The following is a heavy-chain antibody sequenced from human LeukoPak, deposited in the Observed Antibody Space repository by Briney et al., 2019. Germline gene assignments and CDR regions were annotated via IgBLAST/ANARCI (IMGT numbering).Heavy chain of an antibody. V-gene: IGHV4-59*01. J-gene: IGHJ4*02. D-gene: IGHD3-22*01. Sequence: SETLSLTCTVSGGSLSSYYWSWIRQPPGKGLEWIGYIYYSGSTNYNPSLTSRVTISVDTSKNQFSLKLSSVTAADTAVCYCARAHSGYYPNFDYWGQGTLVTVSS. CDR2: IYYSGST. CDR3: ARAHSGYYPNFDY. CDR1: GGSLSSYY.